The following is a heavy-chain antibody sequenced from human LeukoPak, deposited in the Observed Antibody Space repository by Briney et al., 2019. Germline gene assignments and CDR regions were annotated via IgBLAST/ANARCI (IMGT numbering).Heavy chain of an antibody. J-gene: IGHJ4*02. Sequence: SETLSLTCTVSGGSISSSSYYWGWIRQPPGKGLEWIGSIYYSGSTYNNPSLKSRVTILLDASKNQFSLKLTSVTAADTAVYYCARRYAAAADYWGQGTLVTVSS. CDR3: ARRYAAAADY. CDR2: IYYSGST. D-gene: IGHD6-13*01. V-gene: IGHV4-39*07. CDR1: GGSISSSSYY.